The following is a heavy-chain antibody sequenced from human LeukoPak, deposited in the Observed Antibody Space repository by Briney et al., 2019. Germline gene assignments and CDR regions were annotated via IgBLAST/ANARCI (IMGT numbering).Heavy chain of an antibody. V-gene: IGHV3-21*01. D-gene: IGHD2-15*01. CDR2: ISSSSYI. CDR3: ARAWDIVVVVAATPDY. J-gene: IGHJ4*02. CDR1: GFTFSSYS. Sequence: GGSLRLSCAASGFTFSSYSMNWVRQAPGKGLEWVSSISSSSYIYYADSVKGRFTISRDNAKNSLYLQMNSLRAEDTAVYYCARAWDIVVVVAATPDYWGQGTLVTVSS.